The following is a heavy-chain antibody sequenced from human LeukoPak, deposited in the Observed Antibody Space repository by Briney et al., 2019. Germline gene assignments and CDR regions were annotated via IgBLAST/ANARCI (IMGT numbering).Heavy chain of an antibody. Sequence: AMXXVRQAPGKGLEWVSAISGSGGSTYYADSVKGGFTISRDNSKNTLYLQMNSLRAEDTAVYYCAKVGSSGYYEPFDYWGQGTLVTVSS. V-gene: IGHV3-23*01. CDR3: AKVGSSGYYEPFDY. D-gene: IGHD3-22*01. CDR1: A. CDR2: ISGSGGST. J-gene: IGHJ4*02.